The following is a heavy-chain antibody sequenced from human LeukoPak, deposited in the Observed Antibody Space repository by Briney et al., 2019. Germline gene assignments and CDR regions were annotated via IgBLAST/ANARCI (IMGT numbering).Heavy chain of an antibody. V-gene: IGHV4-4*09. D-gene: IGHD3-16*01. J-gene: IGHJ4*02. Sequence: SETLSLTCTVSGVSISSYYWSWIRQPPGKGLEWIGSIYTTGDTRYYPSLKSRVTISVDTSKNQFSLKLSSVTAADTAVYYCARATPVGGVRFDYWGQGTLVTVSS. CDR3: ARATPVGGVRFDY. CDR1: GVSISSYY. CDR2: IYTTGDT.